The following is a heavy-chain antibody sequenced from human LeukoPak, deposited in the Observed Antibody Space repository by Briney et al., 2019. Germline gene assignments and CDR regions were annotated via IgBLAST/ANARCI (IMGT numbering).Heavy chain of an antibody. D-gene: IGHD3-22*01. CDR1: GGSISSYY. CDR3: ARAVVGKYYDSSGYLTFDY. CDR2: IYTSGST. J-gene: IGHJ4*02. Sequence: SETLSLTCTVSGGSISSYYWSWIRQPAGKGLEWIGRIYTSGSTNYNPSLKSRVTMSVDTSKNQFSLKPSSVTAADTAVYYCARAVVGKYYDSSGYLTFDYWGQGTLVTVSS. V-gene: IGHV4-4*07.